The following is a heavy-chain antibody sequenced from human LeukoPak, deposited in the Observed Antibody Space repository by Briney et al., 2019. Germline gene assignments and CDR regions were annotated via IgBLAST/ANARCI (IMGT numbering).Heavy chain of an antibody. V-gene: IGHV4-34*01. J-gene: IGHJ5*02. CDR3: ARGGRGVPAARRFKPGNWFDP. Sequence: PSETLSLTCAVYGGSFSGYHWSWIRQPPGKGLEWIGEINDGGGTNYNLSLKSRVTISADTSRNQSSLRLSSVTAADTALYYCARGGRGVPAARRFKPGNWFDPWGQGTLVTVSS. CDR1: GGSFSGYH. D-gene: IGHD2-2*01. CDR2: INDGGGT.